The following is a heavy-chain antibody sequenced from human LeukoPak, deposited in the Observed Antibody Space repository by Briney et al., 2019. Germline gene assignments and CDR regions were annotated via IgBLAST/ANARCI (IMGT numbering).Heavy chain of an antibody. J-gene: IGHJ4*02. D-gene: IGHD3-22*01. Sequence: GGSLRLSCAASGFTFSSFGTHWVRQAPGKGLEWVAFIRYDGSNKYHADSVKGRFTISRDNSKNTLYLQMNSLRAEDTAVYYCANPDYDSSTYVGDYWGQGTLVTVSS. CDR2: IRYDGSNK. CDR3: ANPDYDSSTYVGDY. CDR1: GFTFSSFG. V-gene: IGHV3-30*02.